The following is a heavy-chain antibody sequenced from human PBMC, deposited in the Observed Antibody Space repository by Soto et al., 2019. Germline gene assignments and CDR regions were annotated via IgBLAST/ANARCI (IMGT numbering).Heavy chain of an antibody. J-gene: IGHJ4*02. Sequence: QVQLVESGGGMVQPGRSLRLSCAASGFIFSNNGFHWVRQAPGKGLEWVSLTSHDGRDNHYADSVKGRFTISRDNAKNTVFLQMNSLRVEDTAEYFCARWGGSMSSGYYIDYWGQGTLVTVSS. V-gene: IGHV3-33*01. CDR2: TSHDGRDN. CDR1: GFIFSNNG. CDR3: ARWGGSMSSGYYIDY. D-gene: IGHD3-10*01.